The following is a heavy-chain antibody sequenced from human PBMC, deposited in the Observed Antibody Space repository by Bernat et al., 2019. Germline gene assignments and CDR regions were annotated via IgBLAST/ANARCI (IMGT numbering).Heavy chain of an antibody. CDR2: ISYDGSNK. J-gene: IGHJ6*02. Sequence: QVQLVESGGGVVQPGRSLRLSCAASGFTFSSYAMHWVRQAPGKGLEWVAVISYDGSNKYYADSVKGRFTISRDNSKNTLYLQMNSLRAEDTAVYYCATIPRPDIVVVVAATRPGYYYGMDVWGQGTTVTVSS. D-gene: IGHD2-15*01. CDR1: GFTFSSYA. V-gene: IGHV3-30-3*01. CDR3: ATIPRPDIVVVVAATRPGYYYGMDV.